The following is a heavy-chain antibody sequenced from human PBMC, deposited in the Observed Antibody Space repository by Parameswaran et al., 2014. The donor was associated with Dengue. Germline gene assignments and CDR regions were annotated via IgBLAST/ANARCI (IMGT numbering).Heavy chain of an antibody. V-gene: IGHV1-69*02. D-gene: IGHD6-13*01. J-gene: IGHJ2*01. CDR2: IIPILGIA. Sequence: SWVRQAPGQGLEWMGRIIPILGIANYAQKFQGRVTITADKSTSTAYMELSSLRSEDTAVYYCAIQAAAGTFWYFDLWGRGTLVTVSS. CDR3: AIQAAAGTFWYFDL.